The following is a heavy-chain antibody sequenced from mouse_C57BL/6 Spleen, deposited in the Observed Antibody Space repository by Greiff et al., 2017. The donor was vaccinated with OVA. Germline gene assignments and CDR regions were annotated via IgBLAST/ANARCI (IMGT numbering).Heavy chain of an antibody. V-gene: IGHV1-15*01. CDR3: TKGFDY. J-gene: IGHJ2*01. CDR1: GYTFTDYE. Sequence: QVQLQQPGAELVRPGASVTLSCKASGYTFTDYEMHWVKQTPVHGLEWIGAIDPETGGTAYNQKFKGKAILTADKSSSTAYMELRSLTSEDSAVYYCTKGFDYWGQGTTRTVSS. CDR2: IDPETGGT.